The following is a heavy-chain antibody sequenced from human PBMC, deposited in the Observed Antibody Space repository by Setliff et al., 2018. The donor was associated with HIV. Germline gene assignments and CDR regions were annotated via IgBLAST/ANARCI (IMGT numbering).Heavy chain of an antibody. J-gene: IGHJ1*01. D-gene: IGHD2-2*02. Sequence: GGSLRLSCAASGFTFSDYYMSWIRQAPGKGLEWVSYINSRGSIIYYADSVKGRFTTSRDNAKNSLYLQMNSLRAEDTAVYYCARGSEAAIQSGSYFQHWGQGTLVTVSS. CDR3: ARGSEAAIQSGSYFQH. CDR2: INSRGSII. CDR1: GFTFSDYY. V-gene: IGHV3-11*04.